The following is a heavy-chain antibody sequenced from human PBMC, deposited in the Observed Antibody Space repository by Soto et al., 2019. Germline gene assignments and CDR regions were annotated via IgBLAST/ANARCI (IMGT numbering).Heavy chain of an antibody. CDR2: IDPSDSYT. V-gene: IGHV5-10-1*01. CDR1: GYSFTSYW. D-gene: IGHD3-3*02. CDR3: ARHFRPATAGPIDAFDI. Sequence: GESLKISCKGSGYSFTSYWISWVRQMPGKGLEWMGRIDPSDSYTNYSPSFQGHVTISADKSISTAYLQWSSLKASDTAMYYCARHFRPATAGPIDAFDIWGQGTMVTVSS. J-gene: IGHJ3*02.